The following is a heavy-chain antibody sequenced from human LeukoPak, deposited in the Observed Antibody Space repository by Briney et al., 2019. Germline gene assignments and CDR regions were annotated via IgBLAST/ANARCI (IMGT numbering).Heavy chain of an antibody. V-gene: IGHV3-48*03. J-gene: IGHJ5*02. D-gene: IGHD3-16*01. CDR1: GFTFSSYE. Sequence: GGSLRLSCAASGFTFSSYEMNWVRQAPGKGLEWVSYISSSGSTIYYADSVKGRFTISRDNAKNSLYLQMNSLRAEDTAVYYCAKDDNYIRFLSWGQGTLVTVSS. CDR2: ISSSGSTI. CDR3: AKDDNYIRFLS.